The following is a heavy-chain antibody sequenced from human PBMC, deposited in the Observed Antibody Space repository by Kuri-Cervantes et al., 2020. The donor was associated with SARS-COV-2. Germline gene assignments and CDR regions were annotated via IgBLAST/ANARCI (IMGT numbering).Heavy chain of an antibody. Sequence: SETLSLTCTVSGYSISSGYYWGWIRQPPGKGLEWIGSIYYSGSTYYNPSLKSRVTISVDRSKNQFSLKLSSVTAADTAVYYCTTLIDYWGQGALVTVSS. CDR2: IYYSGST. J-gene: IGHJ4*02. V-gene: IGHV4-38-2*02. CDR3: TTLIDY. CDR1: GYSISSGYY.